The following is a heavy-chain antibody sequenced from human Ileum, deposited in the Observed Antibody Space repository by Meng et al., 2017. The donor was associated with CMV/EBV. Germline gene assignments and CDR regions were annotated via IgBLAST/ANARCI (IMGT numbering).Heavy chain of an antibody. CDR3: ARGGLGSGSYYGY. CDR2: IFYSGSI. D-gene: IGHD3-10*01. V-gene: IGHV4-59*01. Sequence: GSLRLSCTVSGDSISPYHWSWIRQPPGKGLEWIGYIFYSGSISYNPSLKSRVTISVDTSKNQFSLRLSSVTAADTAVYYCARGGLGSGSYYGYWGQGTLVTVSS. J-gene: IGHJ4*02. CDR1: GDSISPYH.